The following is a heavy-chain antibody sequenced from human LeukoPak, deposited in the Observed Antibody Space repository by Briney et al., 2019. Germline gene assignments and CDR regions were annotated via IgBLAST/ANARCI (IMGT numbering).Heavy chain of an antibody. Sequence: GGSLRLSCAASGFTFSSYSMNWVRQAPGKGLEWVSSISSSSSYIYYADSVKGRFTISRDNSKNTLYLQMNTLRVEDTAVYYCAKAPLPIAAKNFDRWGQGTLVTVSS. CDR1: GFTFSSYS. CDR3: AKAPLPIAAKNFDR. J-gene: IGHJ5*02. V-gene: IGHV3-21*01. CDR2: ISSSSSYI. D-gene: IGHD6-13*01.